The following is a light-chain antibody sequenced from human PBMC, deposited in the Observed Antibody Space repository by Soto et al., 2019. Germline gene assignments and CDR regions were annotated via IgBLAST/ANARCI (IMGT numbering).Light chain of an antibody. CDR2: GAS. V-gene: IGKV3-15*01. CDR3: QQYNNLPPYT. CDR1: QSVSSN. Sequence: EIVMTQSPATLSVSPGERATLSCRASQSVSSNLAWYQQKPGQAPRLLIYGASTRATGIPARFSGSGSGTEFTLTISSLQSEDLAVYYCQQYNNLPPYTFGQGTKLEIK. J-gene: IGKJ2*01.